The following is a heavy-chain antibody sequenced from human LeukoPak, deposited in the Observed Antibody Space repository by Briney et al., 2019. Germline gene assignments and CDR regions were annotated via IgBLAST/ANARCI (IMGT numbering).Heavy chain of an antibody. CDR3: ARERGYRISRSFGY. V-gene: IGHV1-69*13. J-gene: IGHJ4*02. CDR1: GGTFSSYA. Sequence: ASVKVSCKASGGTFSSYAISWVRQAPGQGLEWMGGIIPIFGTANYAQKFQGRVTITADESTSTAYMELSSLRSEDTAVYYCARERGYRISRSFGYWGQGTLVTVSS. CDR2: IIPIFGTA. D-gene: IGHD5-12*01.